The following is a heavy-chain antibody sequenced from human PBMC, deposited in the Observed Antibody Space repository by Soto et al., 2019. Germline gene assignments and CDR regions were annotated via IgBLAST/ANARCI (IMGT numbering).Heavy chain of an antibody. Sequence: ASVKVYFKASGYTFTSYGISWLRQAPGQGLEWMGWISAYNGNTNYAQKLQGRVTMTTDTSTSTAYMELRSLRSDDTAVYYCARGRDLTLYYGMDVWGQGTTVTVS. CDR2: ISAYNGNT. J-gene: IGHJ6*02. V-gene: IGHV1-18*04. CDR3: ARGRDLTLYYGMDV. CDR1: GYTFTSYG.